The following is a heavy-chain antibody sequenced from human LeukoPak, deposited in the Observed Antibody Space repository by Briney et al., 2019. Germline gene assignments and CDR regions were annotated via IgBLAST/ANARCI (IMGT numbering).Heavy chain of an antibody. Sequence: ASGKVSCKASGYTFSNYGFNWVRQAPGQGLEWMGRISTYNGNTLYAQKFQGRVTMTTDTSTTTAYMELRNLRSDDTAVYYCARIGCSSTSCYGNSVDPWGQGTLVTVSS. CDR3: ARIGCSSTSCYGNSVDP. D-gene: IGHD2-2*01. J-gene: IGHJ5*02. CDR1: GYTFSNYG. CDR2: ISTYNGNT. V-gene: IGHV1-18*01.